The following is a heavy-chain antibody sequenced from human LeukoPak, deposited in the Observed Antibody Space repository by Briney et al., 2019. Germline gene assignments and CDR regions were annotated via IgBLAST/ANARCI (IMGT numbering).Heavy chain of an antibody. CDR2: IKSKTDGGTT. J-gene: IGHJ6*02. V-gene: IGHV3-15*01. CDR3: AKSYGSGPNYGMDV. CDR1: GFTFSNAW. D-gene: IGHD3-10*01. Sequence: GGSLRLSCAASGFTFSNAWMSWVRQAPGKGLEWVGRIKSKTDGGTTDYAAPVKGRFTISRDDSKNTLYLQMNSLKTEDTAVYSCAKSYGSGPNYGMDVWGQGTLVTVSS.